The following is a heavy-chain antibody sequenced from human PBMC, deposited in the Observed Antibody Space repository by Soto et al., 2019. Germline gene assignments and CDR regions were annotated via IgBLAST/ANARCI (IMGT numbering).Heavy chain of an antibody. V-gene: IGHV1-46*03. CDR2: INPSGGST. Sequence: QVQLVQSGAEVKKPGASVKVSCKASGYTFTSYYMHWVRQAPGQGLEWMGIINPSGGSTSYAQKFQGTVTMTRDTSTSTVYMELSSLSSEDTAVYYCARDRGSSGDDYWGQGTLVTVSS. J-gene: IGHJ4*02. CDR1: GYTFTSYY. CDR3: ARDRGSSGDDY. D-gene: IGHD6-19*01.